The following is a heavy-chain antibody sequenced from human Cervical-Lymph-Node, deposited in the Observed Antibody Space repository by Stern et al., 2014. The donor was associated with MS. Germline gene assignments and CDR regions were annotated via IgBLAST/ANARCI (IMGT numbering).Heavy chain of an antibody. V-gene: IGHV3-7*05. J-gene: IGHJ4*02. CDR2: IKQDGREK. CDR3: ARVYASPTLDS. Sequence: VQLVQSGGGLVQPGGSLRLSCAVSGFTFSGYWMSWVRQPPGKGLEWVANIKQDGREKDYVDSVKGRFTISRDIAKNSLYLQMNNLRAEDTAVYYCARVYASPTLDSWGQGTLVTVSS. CDR1: GFTFSGYW. D-gene: IGHD2-2*01.